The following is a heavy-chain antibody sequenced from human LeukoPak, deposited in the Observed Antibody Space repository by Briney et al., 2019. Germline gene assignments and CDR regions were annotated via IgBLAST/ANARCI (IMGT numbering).Heavy chain of an antibody. V-gene: IGHV4-4*07. CDR3: ARDLDSSGWYFGPGGDAFDI. CDR2: IYTSGST. Sequence: DPSETLSLTCTVSGGSISSYYWSWIWQPAGKGLEWIGRIYTSGSTNYNPSLKSRVTMSVDTSKNQFSLKLSSVTAADTAVYYCARDLDSSGWYFGPGGDAFDIWGQGTMVTVSS. D-gene: IGHD6-19*01. J-gene: IGHJ3*02. CDR1: GGSISSYY.